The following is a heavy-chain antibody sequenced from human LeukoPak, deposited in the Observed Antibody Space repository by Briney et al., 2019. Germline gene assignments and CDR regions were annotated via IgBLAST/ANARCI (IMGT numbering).Heavy chain of an antibody. D-gene: IGHD6-13*01. J-gene: IGHJ4*02. Sequence: GASVKVSCRASGYTFTSYDINWVRQATGQGLEWMGWMNPNSGNTGYAQKFQGRVTMTRNTSISTAYMELSSLRSEDTAVYYCARGRGGIATAGKDYWGQGTLVTVSS. CDR2: MNPNSGNT. CDR1: GYTFTSYD. CDR3: ARGRGGIATAGKDY. V-gene: IGHV1-8*01.